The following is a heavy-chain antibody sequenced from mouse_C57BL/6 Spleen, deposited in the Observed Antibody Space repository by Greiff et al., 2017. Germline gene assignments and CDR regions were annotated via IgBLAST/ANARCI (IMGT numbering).Heavy chain of an antibody. V-gene: IGHV1-61*01. CDR3: ARRVGWLPFDY. D-gene: IGHD2-3*01. CDR1: GYTFTSYW. J-gene: IGHJ2*01. CDR2: IYPSDSET. Sequence: VQLQQPGAELVRPGSSVKLSCKASGYTFTSYWMDWVKQRPGQGLEWIGNIYPSDSETHYNQKFKDKATLTVDKSTSTAYMQLSSLTSEDSAVYYWARRVGWLPFDYWGQGTTLTVSS.